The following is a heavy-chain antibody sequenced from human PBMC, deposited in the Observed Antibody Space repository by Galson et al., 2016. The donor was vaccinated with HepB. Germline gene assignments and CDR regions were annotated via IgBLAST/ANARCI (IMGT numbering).Heavy chain of an antibody. CDR1: EGTFNNYA. CDR2: IFPVFGTA. J-gene: IGHJ3*02. D-gene: IGHD6-13*01. V-gene: IGHV1-69*13. Sequence: SVKVSCKASEGTFNNYAVNWVRQAPGHGLEWMGGIFPVFGTATYAPPLRGRISISADESSDTSYMDLWSLTSDDTAVYYCAAGPESRTWYHIPLDMWVQGTVVTVSS. CDR3: AAGPESRTWYHIPLDM.